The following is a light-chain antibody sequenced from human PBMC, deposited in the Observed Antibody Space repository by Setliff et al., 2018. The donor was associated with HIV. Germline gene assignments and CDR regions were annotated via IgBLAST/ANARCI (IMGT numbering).Light chain of an antibody. Sequence: QSVLTQSASVSGSPGQSITISCTGTSSDVGSYNLVSWYQQHPGKAPKRMIYEVTKRPSGVSNRFSGSKSGNTASLTIAGLQAEDEADYYCCSYAGSSTYVFGTGTKVTVL. CDR1: SSDVGSYNL. CDR2: EVT. CDR3: CSYAGSSTYV. V-gene: IGLV2-23*02. J-gene: IGLJ1*01.